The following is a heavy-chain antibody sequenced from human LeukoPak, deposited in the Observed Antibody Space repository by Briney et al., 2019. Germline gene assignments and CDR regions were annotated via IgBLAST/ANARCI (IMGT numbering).Heavy chain of an antibody. CDR2: INPNSGGT. V-gene: IGHV1-2*02. Sequence: ASVKVSRKASGYTFTGYYMHWVRHAPGQGLEWMGWINPNSGGTNYAQKFQGRVTMTRDTSISTAYMELSRLRSDDTAVYYCARVPGGDWFDPWGQGTLVTVSS. CDR3: ARVPGGDWFDP. J-gene: IGHJ5*02. CDR1: GYTFTGYY. D-gene: IGHD1-14*01.